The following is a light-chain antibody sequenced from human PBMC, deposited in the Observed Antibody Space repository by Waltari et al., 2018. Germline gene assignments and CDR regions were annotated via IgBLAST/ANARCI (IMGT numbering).Light chain of an antibody. CDR2: RSF. CDR3: QQYKRPPWT. V-gene: IGKV1-5*03. Sequence: DIQMTQSPSTLSASVGDRVTISCRATESINSWLAWYQQKPGKAPKLLISRSFNLESGVPSRFSGSGSGTEFILTISSLQPDDLATYHCQQYKRPPWTFGQGTKLEIK. J-gene: IGKJ1*01. CDR1: ESINSW.